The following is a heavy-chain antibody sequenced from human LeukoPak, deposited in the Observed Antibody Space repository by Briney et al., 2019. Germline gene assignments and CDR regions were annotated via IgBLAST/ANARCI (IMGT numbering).Heavy chain of an antibody. V-gene: IGHV3-21*01. CDR1: GFTFSSYS. Sequence: MSGGSLRLSCAASGFTFSSYSMNWVRQAPGKGLEWVSSISSSSSYIYYADSVKGRFTISRDNAENSLYLQMNSLRAEDTAVYYCARGSASGSMTDWGQGTLVTVSS. J-gene: IGHJ4*02. D-gene: IGHD6-19*01. CDR2: ISSSSSYI. CDR3: ARGSASGSMTD.